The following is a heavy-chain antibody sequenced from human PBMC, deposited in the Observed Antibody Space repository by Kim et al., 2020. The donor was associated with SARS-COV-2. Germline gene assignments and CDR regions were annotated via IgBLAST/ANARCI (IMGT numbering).Heavy chain of an antibody. D-gene: IGHD3-3*01. J-gene: IGHJ4*02. V-gene: IGHV3-48*03. Sequence: GRFTISRDNAKDSLYLQMNRLGAEDTAVYYCAKHLDWWSGSSSRENYFDYWGQGTLVTVSS. CDR3: AKHLDWWSGSSSRENYFDY.